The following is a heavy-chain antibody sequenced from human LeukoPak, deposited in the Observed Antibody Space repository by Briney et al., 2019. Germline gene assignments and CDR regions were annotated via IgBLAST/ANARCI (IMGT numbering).Heavy chain of an antibody. J-gene: IGHJ4*02. Sequence: PGRSLRLSCAASGFTFDDYAMHWVRQAPGKGLEWVSGISWNSGSIGYADSVKGRFTISRDNAKNSLYLQMNSLRAEDMALYYCARAPYDILTGFPLDYWGQGNPGHRLL. D-gene: IGHD3-9*01. CDR1: GFTFDDYA. CDR2: ISWNSGSI. V-gene: IGHV3-9*03. CDR3: ARAPYDILTGFPLDY.